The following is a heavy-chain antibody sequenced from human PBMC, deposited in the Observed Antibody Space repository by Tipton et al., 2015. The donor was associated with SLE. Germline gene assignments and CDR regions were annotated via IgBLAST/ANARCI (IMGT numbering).Heavy chain of an antibody. J-gene: IGHJ4*02. D-gene: IGHD6-13*01. CDR1: GGSFSGYY. CDR2: INHSGST. Sequence: TLSLTCAVYGGSFSGYYWSWIRQPPGKGLEWIGEINHSGSTNYNPSLKSRVTISVDTSKNQFSLKLSSVTAADTAVYYCASMQVGSRLNWGQGTLVTVSS. V-gene: IGHV4-34*01. CDR3: ASMQVGSRLN.